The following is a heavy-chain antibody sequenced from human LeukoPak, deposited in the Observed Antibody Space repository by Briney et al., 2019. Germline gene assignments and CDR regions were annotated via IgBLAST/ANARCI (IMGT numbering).Heavy chain of an antibody. D-gene: IGHD4-11*01. CDR2: IYYSGST. Sequence: SETLSLTCTVSGGSVSSGSYYWSWIRQPPGKGLEWVGYIYYSGSTNYNPSLKSRVTISVDTSKNQFSLKLSSVTAADSAVYYCATTIGMYSKLDYWGQGTLVTVSS. CDR1: GGSVSSGSYY. J-gene: IGHJ4*02. CDR3: ATTIGMYSKLDY. V-gene: IGHV4-61*01.